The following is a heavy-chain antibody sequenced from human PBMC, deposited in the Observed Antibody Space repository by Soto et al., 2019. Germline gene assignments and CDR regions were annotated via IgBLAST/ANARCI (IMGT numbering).Heavy chain of an antibody. J-gene: IGHJ4*02. CDR3: ALAAAAYKAPFDY. CDR2: INPSGGST. CDR1: GYTITSNY. D-gene: IGHD6-13*01. V-gene: IGHV1-46*03. Sequence: ASVKVSCKASGYTITSNYMHWVRQAPGQGLEWMGIINPSGGSTSYAQKFQGRVTMTRDTSTSTVYMELSSLRSEDTAVYYCALAAAAYKAPFDYWGQGTLVTVSS.